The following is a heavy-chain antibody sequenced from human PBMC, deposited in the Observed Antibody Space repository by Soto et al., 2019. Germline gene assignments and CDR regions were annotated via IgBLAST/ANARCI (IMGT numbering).Heavy chain of an antibody. J-gene: IGHJ5*02. CDR3: AKSLYNWNYGSWFAP. CDR1: GFTFSSYA. V-gene: IGHV3-23*01. Sequence: EVQLLESGGGLVQPGVSLRLSCAASGFTFSSYAMSWVRQAPGKGLEWVSAISGSGGSTYYADSVKGRFTISRDNSKNTLYLQMNSLRAEDTAVYYWAKSLYNWNYGSWFAPWGQGTLVTVSS. D-gene: IGHD1-7*01. CDR2: ISGSGGST.